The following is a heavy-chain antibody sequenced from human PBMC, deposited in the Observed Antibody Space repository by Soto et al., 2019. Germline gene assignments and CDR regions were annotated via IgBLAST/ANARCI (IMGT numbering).Heavy chain of an antibody. CDR3: ARGLGGRMDD. CDR2: IIPILGET. Sequence: QVQLVQSGAEVKKPGSSVRVSCKASGTIFSSYTISWVRQAPGQGLEWRGRIIPILGETNSAQKFQGRVTLTADKSTNTAYMQLNSLRLEDKAVYYCARGLGGRMDDWGQGTTVTVSS. D-gene: IGHD3-16*01. CDR1: GTIFSSYT. J-gene: IGHJ6*02. V-gene: IGHV1-69*08.